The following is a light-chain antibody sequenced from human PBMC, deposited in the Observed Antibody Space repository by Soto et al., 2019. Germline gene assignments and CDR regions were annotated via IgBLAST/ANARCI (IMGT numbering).Light chain of an antibody. J-gene: IGKJ4*01. CDR3: QQYSNWPLT. V-gene: IGKV3-15*01. CDR2: GAS. CDR1: QSVGRN. Sequence: EIEMTQSPATLSVSPGERAALSCRASQSVGRNLAWYQQKPGQAPRLLIYGASTRATGFPARFSGSGSGTDFTLTISSLQSEDFAVYYCQQYSNWPLTFGGGTKVEIK.